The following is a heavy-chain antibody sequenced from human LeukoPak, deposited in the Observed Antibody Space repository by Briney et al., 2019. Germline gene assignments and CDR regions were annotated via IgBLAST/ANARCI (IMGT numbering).Heavy chain of an antibody. V-gene: IGHV3-7*01. CDR1: GFTFNNYW. Sequence: GGSLSLSCVASGFTFNNYWMTWVRQAPGKGLERVATIKHDGSEKYYVDSVKGRFTISRDNGKNSLYLQMNSLRAEDTAVYYCTRGGIWGMDVWGQGTTVIVSS. J-gene: IGHJ6*02. D-gene: IGHD1-26*01. CDR2: IKHDGSEK. CDR3: TRGGIWGMDV.